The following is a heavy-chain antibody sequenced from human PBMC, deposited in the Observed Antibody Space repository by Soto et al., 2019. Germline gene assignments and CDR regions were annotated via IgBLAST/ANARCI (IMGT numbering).Heavy chain of an antibody. CDR2: INAGNGNT. CDR1: GYTFTSYA. CDR3: VWGSYRYTEVSDY. J-gene: IGHJ4*02. D-gene: IGHD3-16*02. V-gene: IGHV1-3*01. Sequence: QVQLVRSGAEVKKPGASVKVSCKASGYTFTSYAIHWVRQAPGQRLEWMGWINAGNGNTKYSQTFQGRVTITRDTSASTAYMELSSLRSEDTAVSYCVWGSYRYTEVSDYWGQGTRVTVSS.